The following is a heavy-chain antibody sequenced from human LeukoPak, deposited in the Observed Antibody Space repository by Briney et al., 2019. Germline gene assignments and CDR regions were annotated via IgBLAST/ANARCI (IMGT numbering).Heavy chain of an antibody. Sequence: PGGSLRLSCVASGFSFSSFWMTWVRQAPGKGLVWVSRINSDGSSTSYADSVKGRFTISRDNSKNTLYLQMNSLRAEDTAVYYCARAPSYDYGDYFDYWGQGTLVTVSS. J-gene: IGHJ4*02. CDR3: ARAPSYDYGDYFDY. D-gene: IGHD4-17*01. V-gene: IGHV3-74*01. CDR2: INSDGSST. CDR1: GFSFSSFW.